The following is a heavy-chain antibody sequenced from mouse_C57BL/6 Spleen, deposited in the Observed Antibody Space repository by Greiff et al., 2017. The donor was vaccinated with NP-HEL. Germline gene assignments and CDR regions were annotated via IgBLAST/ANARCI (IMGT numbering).Heavy chain of an antibody. J-gene: IGHJ1*03. CDR3: TRHYYGSHWYFDV. Sequence: EVQRVESGGGLVQPGGSMKLSCAASGFTFSDAWMDWVRQSPEKGLEWVAEIRNKANNHATYYAESVKGRFTISRDDSKSSVYLQMNSLRAEDTGIYYCTRHYYGSHWYFDVWGTGTTVTVSS. D-gene: IGHD1-1*01. CDR2: IRNKANNHAT. CDR1: GFTFSDAW. V-gene: IGHV6-6*01.